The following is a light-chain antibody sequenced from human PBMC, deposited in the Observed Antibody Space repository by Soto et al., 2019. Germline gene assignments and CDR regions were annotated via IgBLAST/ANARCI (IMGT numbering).Light chain of an antibody. Sequence: QSVLTQPPSASGTPGQRVTISCSGSSSNIGTNPVNWYQQLPGTAPKLLIHTDNQRPSGVPDRFSGSKSGTSASLAISGLQSEDEADYYCAAWDDSLNGLIFGGGTKLPS. J-gene: IGLJ2*01. CDR3: AAWDDSLNGLI. V-gene: IGLV1-44*01. CDR1: SSNIGTNP. CDR2: TDN.